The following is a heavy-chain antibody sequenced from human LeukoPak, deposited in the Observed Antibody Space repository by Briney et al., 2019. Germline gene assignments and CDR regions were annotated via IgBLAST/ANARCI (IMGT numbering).Heavy chain of an antibody. CDR3: ARGRKDWYVDL. CDR2: INSDGSST. J-gene: IGHJ2*01. V-gene: IGHV3-74*01. D-gene: IGHD1-14*01. Sequence: GGSLRLSCAASGFTFSSYWMHWVRQAPGKGLVWVSRINSDGSSTSYADSVKGRFTISRDNAENTLYLQMNSLRAEDTAVHYCARGRKDWYVDLWGRGTLVTVSS. CDR1: GFTFSSYW.